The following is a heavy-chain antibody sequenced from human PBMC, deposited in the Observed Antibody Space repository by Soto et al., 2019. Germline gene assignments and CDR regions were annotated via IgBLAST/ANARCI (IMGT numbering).Heavy chain of an antibody. CDR1: GFTFSSYG. CDR3: ARWGDNDCRRYFDD. Sequence: QVQLVESGGGVVQPGTSLRLSCAASGFTFSSYGMHWVRQAPGKGLEWVAVIWYDGSNKYYGDSVKGRFTISRANTENAVFLQMNSLRDEDTAMYYCARWGDNDCRRYFDDWGQGTLVTVSS. V-gene: IGHV3-33*01. CDR2: IWYDGSNK. J-gene: IGHJ4*02. D-gene: IGHD3-22*01.